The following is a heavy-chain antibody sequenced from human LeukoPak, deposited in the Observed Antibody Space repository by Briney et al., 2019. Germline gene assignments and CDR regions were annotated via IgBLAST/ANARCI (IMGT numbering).Heavy chain of an antibody. CDR3: ARDPPSVAAVGYSMDV. D-gene: IGHD6-13*01. CDR1: GLTFGSYT. J-gene: IGHJ6*02. Sequence: HPGGSLRLSCAASGLTFGSYTMNWVRQAPGKGLECNSAISSSSSNIYYADSVKGRFTISRDNAKNSLYLQMNSLRVEDTAVYYCARDPPSVAAVGYSMDVWGRGTTVTVSS. V-gene: IGHV3-48*04. CDR2: ISSSSSNI.